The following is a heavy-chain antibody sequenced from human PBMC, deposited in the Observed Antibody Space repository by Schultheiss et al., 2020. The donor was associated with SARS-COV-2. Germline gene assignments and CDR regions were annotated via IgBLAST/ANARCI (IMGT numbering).Heavy chain of an antibody. CDR3: ARDRNIALVMRYYSMDV. CDR2: IIPIFGTA. CDR1: GGTFDNSA. V-gene: IGHV1-69*13. Sequence: SVKVSCKASGGTFDNSAINWVRQAPGQGLEWMGEIIPIFGTANYAQKFQGRVTITADESTSTAYMELRSLRSDDTAVYYCARDRNIALVMRYYSMDVWGQGTTVTVSS. D-gene: IGHD5-18*01. J-gene: IGHJ6*02.